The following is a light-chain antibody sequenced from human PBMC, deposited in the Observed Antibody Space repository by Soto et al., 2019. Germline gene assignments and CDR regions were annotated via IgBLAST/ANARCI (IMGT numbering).Light chain of an antibody. V-gene: IGKV1-5*01. Sequence: DIQMTQSPSTLSGSVGDRVTITCRASQTISSWLSWYQQKPGKAPKFLIYASSSLQSGVPSRFSGSGSGTEFTLTISSLQPDDFATYYCQQYNTYSRTFGQGTKVDIK. CDR1: QTISSW. J-gene: IGKJ1*01. CDR3: QQYNTYSRT. CDR2: ASS.